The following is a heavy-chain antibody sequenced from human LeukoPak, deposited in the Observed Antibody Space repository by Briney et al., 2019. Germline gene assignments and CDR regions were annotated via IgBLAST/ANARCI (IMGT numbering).Heavy chain of an antibody. V-gene: IGHV3-30*03. CDR3: ARDGPLRGPYSGSYRLFDY. D-gene: IGHD1-26*01. CDR2: ISYDGSNK. J-gene: IGHJ4*02. CDR1: GFTFSSYG. Sequence: GRSLRLSCAASGFTFSSYGMHWVRQAPGKGLEWVAVISYDGSNKYYADSVKGRFTISRDNSKNTLYLQMNSLRAEDTAVYYCARDGPLRGPYSGSYRLFDYWGQGTLVTVSS.